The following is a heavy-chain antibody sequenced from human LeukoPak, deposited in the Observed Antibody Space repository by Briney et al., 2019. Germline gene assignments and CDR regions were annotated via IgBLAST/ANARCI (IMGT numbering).Heavy chain of an antibody. J-gene: IGHJ4*02. CDR2: IYYSGST. CDR3: ARLVGATTYFDY. V-gene: IGHV4-59*11. CDR1: GGSISSPY. D-gene: IGHD1-26*01. Sequence: SETLSLTCTVSGGSISSPYWTWIRQPPGKGLEWIGYIYYSGSTNYNPSLKSRVTISVDTSKNQFSLKLSSVTAADTAVYYCARLVGATTYFDYWGQGTLVTVSS.